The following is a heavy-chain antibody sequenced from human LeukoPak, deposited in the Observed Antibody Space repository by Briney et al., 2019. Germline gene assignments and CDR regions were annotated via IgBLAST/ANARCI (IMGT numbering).Heavy chain of an antibody. CDR2: IYPGNSAT. V-gene: IGHV5-51*01. Sequence: GESLKISCKGSGYSFTGYWIGWVRQLPGKGLEWMAIIYPGNSATRYSPSFQGQATIPADKSITTAYLQWSSLKASDTAMYYCATTRGGNYYWDYWGQGTLVTVSS. D-gene: IGHD1-1*01. J-gene: IGHJ4*02. CDR3: ATTRGGNYYWDY. CDR1: GYSFTGYW.